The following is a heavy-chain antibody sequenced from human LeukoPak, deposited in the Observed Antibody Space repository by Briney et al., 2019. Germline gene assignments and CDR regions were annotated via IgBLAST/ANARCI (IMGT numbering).Heavy chain of an antibody. Sequence: PGRSLRLSCAASGFTFDDYAMHWVRQAPGKGLEGVSGISWSSCSIVCADYVKGRFTISKDNAKNSLYLQMNSLRAEDTALYYCAKGALASRWYYFDYWGQGTLVTVSS. CDR2: ISWSSCSI. CDR1: GFTFDDYA. CDR3: AKGALASRWYYFDY. V-gene: IGHV3-9*01. D-gene: IGHD6-13*01. J-gene: IGHJ4*02.